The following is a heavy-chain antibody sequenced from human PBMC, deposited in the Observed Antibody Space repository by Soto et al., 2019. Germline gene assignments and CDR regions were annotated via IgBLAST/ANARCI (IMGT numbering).Heavy chain of an antibody. V-gene: IGHV3-23*01. D-gene: IGHD2-15*01. J-gene: IGHJ6*03. CDR1: GFTFSSYA. Sequence: GGSLRLSCAASGFTFSSYAMSWVRQAPGKGLEWVSAISGSGGSTYYADSVKGRFTISRDNSKNTLYLQMNSLRAEDTAVYYCARGYCSGGSCQKSYYYYYYMDVWGKGTTVTVSS. CDR2: ISGSGGST. CDR3: ARGYCSGGSCQKSYYYYYYMDV.